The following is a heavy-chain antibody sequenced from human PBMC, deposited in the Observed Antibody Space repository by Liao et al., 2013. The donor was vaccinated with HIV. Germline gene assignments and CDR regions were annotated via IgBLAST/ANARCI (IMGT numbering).Heavy chain of an antibody. Sequence: QLQLQEPGPGLVKPSETLSLTCAVYGGSFSGYYWSWIRQPPGKGLEWIGEINHSGSTNYNPSLKSRVTISVDTSKNQFSLKLSSVTAADTAVYYCAAGSQDIVVVPAAHWGQGTLVTVSS. V-gene: IGHV4-34*01. J-gene: IGHJ4*02. D-gene: IGHD2-2*01. CDR2: INHSGST. CDR3: AAGSQDIVVVPAAH. CDR1: GGSFSGYY.